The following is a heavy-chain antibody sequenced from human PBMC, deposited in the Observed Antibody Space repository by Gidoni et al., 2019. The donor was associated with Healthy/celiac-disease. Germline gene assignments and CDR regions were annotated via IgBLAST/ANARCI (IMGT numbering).Heavy chain of an antibody. CDR3: ARERGGSGVIDY. V-gene: IGHV4-59*01. D-gene: IGHD3-10*01. CDR1: GGSISSYY. Sequence: QVQLQESGPGLVKPSETLSLTCTVSGGSISSYYWSWIRQPPGKGLEWLGYIYYSGSTNYNPSLKSRFTISVDTSKNQFSLKLSSVTAADTAVYYCARERGGSGVIDYWGQGTLVTVSS. CDR2: IYYSGST. J-gene: IGHJ4*02.